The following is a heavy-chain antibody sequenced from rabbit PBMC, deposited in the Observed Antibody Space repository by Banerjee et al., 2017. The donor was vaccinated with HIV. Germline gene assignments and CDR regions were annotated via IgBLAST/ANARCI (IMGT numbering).Heavy chain of an antibody. D-gene: IGHD6-1*01. CDR2: IDGGDGST. CDR3: ARGKGLIRLDL. V-gene: IGHV1S40*01. Sequence: QSLEESGGGLVQPEGSLALTCTASGFTISSSYYMCWVRQAPGKGLEWIGCIDGGDGSTYYASWAKGRFTISKTSSTTVTLQMTSLTAADTATYFCARGKGLIRLDLWGQGTLVTVS. CDR1: GFTISSSYY. J-gene: IGHJ3*01.